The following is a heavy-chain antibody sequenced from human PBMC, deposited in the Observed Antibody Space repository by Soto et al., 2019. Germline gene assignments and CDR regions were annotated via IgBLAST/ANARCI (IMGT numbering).Heavy chain of an antibody. J-gene: IGHJ6*02. D-gene: IGHD1-26*01. CDR3: AGLHTYQMDWEDYHYYDLDV. Sequence: QLQLQESGPGLVKPSETLSLTCTVSGASISSGSFYWGWIRQPPGRGLEWIGSIFYSQNTYYSPSLKSRVTISVDTSNNHFSLRLSSVTAADAAVYYCAGLHTYQMDWEDYHYYDLDVWGHGTTVTVSS. CDR1: GASISSGSFY. CDR2: IFYSQNT. V-gene: IGHV4-39*02.